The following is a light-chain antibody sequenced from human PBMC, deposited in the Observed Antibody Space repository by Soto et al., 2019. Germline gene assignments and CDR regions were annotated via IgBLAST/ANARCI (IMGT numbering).Light chain of an antibody. J-gene: IGKJ2*01. CDR1: QSVSSSY. V-gene: IGKV3-20*01. CDR3: QQYGRTYT. CDR2: GAS. Sequence: EIVLTQSPGTLSLSPGERATLSCRASQSVSSSYLAWYQQKPGQAPRLLIYGASSRATGIPDRFSGSGSGTDFTLTISRLEPDDFAVYYCQQYGRTYTFGQGTKLEIK.